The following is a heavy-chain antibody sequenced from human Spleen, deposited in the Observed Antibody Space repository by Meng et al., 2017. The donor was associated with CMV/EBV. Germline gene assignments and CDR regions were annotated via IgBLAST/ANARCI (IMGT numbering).Heavy chain of an antibody. CDR1: GFTFSSYG. CDR2: INIDGSST. Sequence: GESLKISCAASGFTFSSYGMHWVRQAPGKGLVWVARINIDGSSTYADSVKGRFTISRDNAKNTLYVQMNSLTAEDTAVYYCARGRVYSSGWFYFDYWGQGTLVTVSS. CDR3: ARGRVYSSGWFYFDY. D-gene: IGHD6-19*01. J-gene: IGHJ4*02. V-gene: IGHV3-74*01.